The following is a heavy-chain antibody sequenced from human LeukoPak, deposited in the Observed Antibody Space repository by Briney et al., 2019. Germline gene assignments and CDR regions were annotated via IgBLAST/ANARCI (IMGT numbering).Heavy chain of an antibody. J-gene: IGHJ4*02. CDR1: GFTFSSYA. D-gene: IGHD6-19*01. Sequence: GGSLRLSCAASGFTFSSYAMSWVRQAPGKGLEWVANIKQDGSEKYYVDSVKGRFTISRDNAKNSLYLQMNSLRAEDTAVYYCARPIRLDTFDYWGQGTLVTVSS. V-gene: IGHV3-7*01. CDR2: IKQDGSEK. CDR3: ARPIRLDTFDY.